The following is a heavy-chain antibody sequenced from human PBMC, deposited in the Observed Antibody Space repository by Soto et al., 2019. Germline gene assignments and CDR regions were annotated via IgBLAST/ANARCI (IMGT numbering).Heavy chain of an antibody. CDR1: GFTFSSYA. CDR3: SQSGMAIDY. V-gene: IGHV3-23*01. J-gene: IGHJ4*02. CDR2: ISGSGGST. D-gene: IGHD5-12*01. Sequence: EVQLLESGGGLVQHGGSLRLSCAASGFTFSSYAMSWVRQAPGKGLEWVSAISGSGGSTYYADSVKGRFTISRDNSKNTLYLQMNSLRADDTAVYYCSQSGMAIDYWGQGTLVTVSS.